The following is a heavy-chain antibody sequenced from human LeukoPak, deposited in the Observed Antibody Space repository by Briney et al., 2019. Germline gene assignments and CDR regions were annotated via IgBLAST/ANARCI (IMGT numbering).Heavy chain of an antibody. J-gene: IGHJ6*02. CDR2: IWYDGSNK. D-gene: IGHD6-6*01. CDR3: ARVVRHLYYYYGMDV. V-gene: IGHV3-33*01. Sequence: PGRSLRLSCAASGFTFSSYGMHWVRQAPGKGLEWVAVIWYDGSNKYYADSVKGRFTISRDNSKNTLYLQMNSLRAEDTAVYYCARVVRHLYYYYGMDVWGQGTTVTVS. CDR1: GFTFSSYG.